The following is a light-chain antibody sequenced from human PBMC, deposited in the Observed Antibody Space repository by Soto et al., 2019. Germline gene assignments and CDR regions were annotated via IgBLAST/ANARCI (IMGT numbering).Light chain of an antibody. CDR2: RAS. Sequence: DIQMTQSPSTLSASVGDRVTITCRASQDIDNWLAWHQQEPGKAPKILIYRASSLESGVPSRSSGSGSVTEFTLAISSLQPDDFASYYYQQLNCYPWTFGQGTKVEVK. J-gene: IGKJ1*01. CDR1: QDIDNW. CDR3: QQLNCYPWT. V-gene: IGKV1-5*03.